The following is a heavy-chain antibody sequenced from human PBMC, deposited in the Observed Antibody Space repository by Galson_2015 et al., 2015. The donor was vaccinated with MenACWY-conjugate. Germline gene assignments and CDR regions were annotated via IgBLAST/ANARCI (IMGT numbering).Heavy chain of an antibody. CDR2: ICAGGISI. D-gene: IGHD6-19*01. V-gene: IGHV3-74*03. CDR3: VRGSSGWRGMDI. J-gene: IGHJ6*02. CDR1: GFAFSNYC. Sequence: SLRFSCAASGFAFSNYCMHWVRQAPGKGLECVSRICAGGISIMYGDSVRGRFTISRDDAENTLYLQMDSLRADDTAVYFCVRGSSGWRGMDIWGQGTTVTVSS.